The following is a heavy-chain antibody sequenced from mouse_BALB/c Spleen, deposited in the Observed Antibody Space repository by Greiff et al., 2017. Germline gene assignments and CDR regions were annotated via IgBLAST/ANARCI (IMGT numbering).Heavy chain of an antibody. CDR1: GFAFSSYD. CDR2: ISSGGGST. Sequence: EVQLVESGGGLVKPGGSLKLSCAASGFAFSSYDMPWVSQTPEKRLEWVAYISSGGGSTYYPDTVKGRYTISRDNAKNTLYLQMSSLKSEDTAMYYCARLHYYDYDDYAMDYWGQGTSVTVSS. CDR3: ARLHYYDYDDYAMDY. V-gene: IGHV5-12-1*01. D-gene: IGHD2-4*01. J-gene: IGHJ4*01.